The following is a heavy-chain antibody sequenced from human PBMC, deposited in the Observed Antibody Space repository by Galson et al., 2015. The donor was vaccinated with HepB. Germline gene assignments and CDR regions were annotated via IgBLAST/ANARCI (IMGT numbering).Heavy chain of an antibody. Sequence: QSGAEVKKPGASVKVSCRASGYTFTMYCIGWVRQAPGQGLEWMGWITTFNGNTNYAQNFQGRVTMTTDTSTSTAYMELRSLRSDDTAVYYCARVHPPRVAYYYDSSGYLDFWGQGTLVTVSS. V-gene: IGHV1-18*04. CDR1: GYTFTMYC. D-gene: IGHD3-22*01. J-gene: IGHJ4*02. CDR2: ITTFNGNT. CDR3: ARVHPPRVAYYYDSSGYLDF.